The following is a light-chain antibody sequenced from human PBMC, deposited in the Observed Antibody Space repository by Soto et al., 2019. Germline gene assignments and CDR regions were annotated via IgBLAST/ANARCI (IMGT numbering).Light chain of an antibody. CDR3: QQYDNSFT. Sequence: EIVLTQSPGTLSLSPGERATLSCRASQTVYNNYLAWYQQKPGQGARLLIYGASIRLAGIPDRFSGSGSGTDFTLTISRLEPEDFAVYFCQQYDNSFTFGQGTRLELK. J-gene: IGKJ5*01. CDR1: QTVYNNY. CDR2: GAS. V-gene: IGKV3-20*01.